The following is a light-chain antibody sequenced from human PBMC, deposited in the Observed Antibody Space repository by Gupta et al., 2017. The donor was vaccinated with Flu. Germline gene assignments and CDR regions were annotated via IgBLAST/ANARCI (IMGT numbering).Light chain of an antibody. CDR1: SSNIGNTY. Sequence: SSSNIGNTYVSWYPQLPGTAPKLLIYENNKRPSGIPDRFSGSKSGTSAALGITGLQTGDEADYYCGTWDGSLSTDVFGTGTKVTVL. CDR2: ENN. V-gene: IGLV1-51*02. CDR3: GTWDGSLSTDV. J-gene: IGLJ1*01.